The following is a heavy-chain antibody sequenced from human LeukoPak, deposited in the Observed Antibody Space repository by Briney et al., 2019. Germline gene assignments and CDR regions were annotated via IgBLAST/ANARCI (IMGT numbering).Heavy chain of an antibody. D-gene: IGHD4-23*01. Sequence: PSETLSLTCTVSGDSISAYYWSWLRQPPGKGLEWIGYIYYSGSTNYNPSLKSRVTISVDTSKNQFSLKLSSVTAADTAVYYCAREQYGGFDYWGQGTLVTVSS. CDR1: GDSISAYY. J-gene: IGHJ4*02. CDR3: AREQYGGFDY. CDR2: IYYSGST. V-gene: IGHV4-59*01.